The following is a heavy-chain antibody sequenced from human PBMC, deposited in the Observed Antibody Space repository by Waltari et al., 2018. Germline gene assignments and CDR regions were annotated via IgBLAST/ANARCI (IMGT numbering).Heavy chain of an antibody. J-gene: IGHJ3*02. Sequence: QVQLQESGPGLVKPAETLSLTCTVPAGSISSYHWTWIRQPPGKGLEGIGYIYYSVSTNYNPSLKSRVTISVDTSKNPFSLKLSSVTAADTAVYYCASLYSSGWYDAFDIWGQGTMVTVSS. D-gene: IGHD6-19*01. CDR3: ASLYSSGWYDAFDI. CDR2: IYYSVST. V-gene: IGHV4-59*08. CDR1: AGSISSYH.